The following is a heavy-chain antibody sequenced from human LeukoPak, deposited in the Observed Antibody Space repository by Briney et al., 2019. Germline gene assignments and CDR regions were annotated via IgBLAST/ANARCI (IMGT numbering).Heavy chain of an antibody. Sequence: GGSLRLSYAASGFTFSAFWMHWVRQAPGKGLVWVSRINSDDSRTTYADSVKGRFTISRDNAKNTLYLQMNSLRAEDTAVYYCARGLVHDTSGYYSDYWGQGTLVTVSS. CDR1: GFTFSAFW. J-gene: IGHJ4*02. V-gene: IGHV3-74*01. D-gene: IGHD3-22*01. CDR3: ARGLVHDTSGYYSDY. CDR2: INSDDSRT.